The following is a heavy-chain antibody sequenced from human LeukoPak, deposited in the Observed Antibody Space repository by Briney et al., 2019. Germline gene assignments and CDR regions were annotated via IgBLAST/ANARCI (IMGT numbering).Heavy chain of an antibody. Sequence: PGGSLRLSCAASGFTFSSYWMSWVRQAPGKGLEWVANIKQDGSEKYYVDSVKGRFTISRDNAKNSLYLQMNSLRAEDTAVYYCARGNRFGTDGYNFYDVLDIWGQGTMVTVSS. D-gene: IGHD5-24*01. CDR2: IKQDGSEK. V-gene: IGHV3-7*01. CDR1: GFTFSSYW. CDR3: ARGNRFGTDGYNFYDVLDI. J-gene: IGHJ3*02.